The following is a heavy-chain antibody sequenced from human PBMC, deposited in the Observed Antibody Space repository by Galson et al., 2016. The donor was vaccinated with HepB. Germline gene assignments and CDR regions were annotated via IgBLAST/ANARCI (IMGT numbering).Heavy chain of an antibody. CDR1: GITFSTYA. J-gene: IGHJ4*03. V-gene: IGHV3-23*01. D-gene: IGHD6-13*01. Sequence: SLRLSCAASGITFSTYAMSWVRQAPGKGLEWVSGIGGSGVGTFYADSVKGRFAISRDNSKNTLYLQMNSLKAEDTAVYYCASRVSFDYWGQGTTVIVSS. CDR3: ASRVSFDY. CDR2: IGGSGVGT.